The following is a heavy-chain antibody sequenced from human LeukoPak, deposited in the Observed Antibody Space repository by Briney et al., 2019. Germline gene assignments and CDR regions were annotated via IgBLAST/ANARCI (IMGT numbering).Heavy chain of an antibody. Sequence: PGGPLRLSCAASGFTFSSYSMNWVRQAPGKGLEWVSSISSSSSYIYYADSVKGRFTISRDNAKNSLYLQMNSLRAEDTAVYYCARKGSVAAFDIWGQGTMVTVSS. CDR1: GFTFSSYS. CDR2: ISSSSSYI. CDR3: ARKGSVAAFDI. J-gene: IGHJ3*02. V-gene: IGHV3-21*01. D-gene: IGHD3-10*01.